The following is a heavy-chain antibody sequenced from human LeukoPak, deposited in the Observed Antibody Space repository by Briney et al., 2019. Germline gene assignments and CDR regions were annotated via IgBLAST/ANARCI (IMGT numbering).Heavy chain of an antibody. V-gene: IGHV3-33*06. CDR1: GLTFSNYG. D-gene: IGHD3-16*01. Sequence: GGSLRLSCAASGLTFSNYGMHWVRRAPGKGREGVAVICSGGVNAYYAASLKRPFAISTHNSRNTLYLQMNSLTAEDTAIYSCAKDMTKTGSGMYVWGQGTTVAVSS. CDR3: AKDMTKTGSGMYV. CDR2: ICSGGVNA. J-gene: IGHJ6*02.